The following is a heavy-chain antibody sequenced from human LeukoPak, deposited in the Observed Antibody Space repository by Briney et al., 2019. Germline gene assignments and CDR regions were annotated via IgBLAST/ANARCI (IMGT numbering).Heavy chain of an antibody. CDR2: IDPDSGST. V-gene: IGHV1-2*02. J-gene: IGHJ4*02. CDR1: GYSFTGYY. D-gene: IGHD3-9*01. CDR3: ARSRGDSGYYYFDY. Sequence: SVKVSCKASGYSFTGYYVHWVRQAPGQGLEWMAWIDPDSGSTKYAQNFQGRVTMTRDTSISTAYMELSMLSSDDTAVYYCARSRGDSGYYYFDYWGQGTLVTVSS.